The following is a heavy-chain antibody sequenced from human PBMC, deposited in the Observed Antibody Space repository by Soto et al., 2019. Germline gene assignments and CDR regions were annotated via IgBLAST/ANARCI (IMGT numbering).Heavy chain of an antibody. CDR1: GGTFSSYA. CDR3: ARDLYDSSGYYSYSVLYYYYGMDV. Sequence: VASVKVSCKASGGTFSSYAISWVRQAPGQGLEWMGGIIPIFGTANYAQKFQGRVTITADESTSTAYMELSSLRSEDTAVYYCARDLYDSSGYYSYSVLYYYYGMDVWGQGTTVTVSS. J-gene: IGHJ6*02. D-gene: IGHD3-22*01. V-gene: IGHV1-69*13. CDR2: IIPIFGTA.